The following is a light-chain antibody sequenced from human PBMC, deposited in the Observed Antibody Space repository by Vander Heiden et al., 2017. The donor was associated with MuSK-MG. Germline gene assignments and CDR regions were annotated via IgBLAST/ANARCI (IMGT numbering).Light chain of an antibody. CDR2: EVS. V-gene: IGLV2-23*02. J-gene: IGLJ2*01. CDR3: YADAGSSSLV. CDR1: SSDVGSYNL. Sequence: QSALTQPASGSGSPGQSSTISCTGTSSDVGSYNLVSWYQQHPAKPIILMFYEVSKRTAGVANRFSGSKAGNTASLTIFGPEEEDDADYYYYADAGSSSLVFGGGTKLTVL.